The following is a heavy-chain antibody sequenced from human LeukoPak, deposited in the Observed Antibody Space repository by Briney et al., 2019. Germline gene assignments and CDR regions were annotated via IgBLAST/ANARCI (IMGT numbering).Heavy chain of an antibody. D-gene: IGHD6-19*01. CDR1: GGSFSGYY. CDR3: AREKSRGWGRSLYFDY. V-gene: IGHV4-34*01. CDR2: INHSGST. J-gene: IGHJ4*02. Sequence: SETPSLTCAVYGGSFSGYYWSWIRQPPGKGLEWIGEINHSGSTNYNPSLKSRVTISVDTSKNQFSLKLSSVTAADTAVYYCAREKSRGWGRSLYFDYWGQGTLVTVSS.